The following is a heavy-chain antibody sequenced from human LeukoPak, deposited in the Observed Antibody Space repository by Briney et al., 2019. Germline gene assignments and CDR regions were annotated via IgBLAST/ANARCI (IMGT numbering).Heavy chain of an antibody. CDR3: ARESESGYYLSY. D-gene: IGHD3-22*01. J-gene: IGHJ4*02. Sequence: GGSLRLSCAASGFTVSSNYMSWVRQAPGKGLEWVSVIYSGGRTYYADSVKGRFTISRDNSKNTLYLQMNSLRAEDTAEYYCARESESGYYLSYWGQGTLVTVSS. V-gene: IGHV3-66*01. CDR2: IYSGGRT. CDR1: GFTVSSNY.